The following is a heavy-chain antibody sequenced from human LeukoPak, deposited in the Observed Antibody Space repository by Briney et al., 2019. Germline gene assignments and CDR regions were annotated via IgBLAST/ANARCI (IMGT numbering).Heavy chain of an antibody. CDR2: ILHTGST. D-gene: IGHD6-13*01. Sequence: PSETLSLTCAVSGYSLTNHYWIWIRQPPGKGLEWIGEILHTGSTNYNPSFKSRVSISVDTSKNQFFLRLTSVTAADTAVYYCAGGPAAVHPWGQGTRVTVSS. CDR3: AGGPAAVHP. V-gene: IGHV4-34*12. J-gene: IGHJ5*02. CDR1: GYSLTNHY.